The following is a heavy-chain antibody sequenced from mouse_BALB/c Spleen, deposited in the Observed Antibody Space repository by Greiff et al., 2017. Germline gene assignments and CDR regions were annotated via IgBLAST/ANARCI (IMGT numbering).Heavy chain of an antibody. J-gene: IGHJ3*01. CDR1: GYTFTSYY. CDR3: ARWGDYDVFAY. Sequence: QVQLQQSGPELVKPGASVRISCKASGYTFTSYYIHWVKQRPGQGLEWIGWIYPGNVNTKYNEKFKGKATLTADKSSSTAYMQLSSLTSEDSAVYFCARWGDYDVFAYWGQGTLVTVSA. V-gene: IGHV1S56*01. D-gene: IGHD2-4*01. CDR2: IYPGNVNT.